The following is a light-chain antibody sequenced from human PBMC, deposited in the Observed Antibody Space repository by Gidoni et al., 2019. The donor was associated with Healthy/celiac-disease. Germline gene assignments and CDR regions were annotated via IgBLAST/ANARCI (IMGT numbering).Light chain of an antibody. J-gene: IGKJ1*01. CDR1: QSISSY. CDR2: AAS. Sequence: DIQMTQSPSSLSASVGDRVTITCRASQSISSYLNWYQQKPGKAPKLLIYAASSLQSGVPSRLSGSGSGTDFTLTISRLQPEDFATYYCQQSYSTPRTFGQGTKVEIK. CDR3: QQSYSTPRT. V-gene: IGKV1-39*01.